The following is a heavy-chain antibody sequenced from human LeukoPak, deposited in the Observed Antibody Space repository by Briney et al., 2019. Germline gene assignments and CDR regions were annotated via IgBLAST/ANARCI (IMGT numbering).Heavy chain of an antibody. V-gene: IGHV3-33*08. CDR3: ARDRHCVNGVCHSPPGMDV. Sequence: PGGSLRLSCAASGFTFSDHYIDWVRQAPGKGLEWVADIWFDKNQHFADSVKGRLAISRDNSKNTVYLQINSLRAEDTAVYYCARDRHCVNGVCHSPPGMDVWGQGTTVTVSS. J-gene: IGHJ6*02. CDR1: GFTFSDHY. D-gene: IGHD2-8*01. CDR2: IWFDKNQ.